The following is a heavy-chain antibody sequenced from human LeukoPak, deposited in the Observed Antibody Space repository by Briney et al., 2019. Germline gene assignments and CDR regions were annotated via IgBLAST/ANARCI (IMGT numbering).Heavy chain of an antibody. D-gene: IGHD6-19*01. Sequence: GGSLRLSCAASGFSFSDFYMSWIRQAPGRGLEWISYISSSGTTIHYADSVKGRFTISRDNARNSLYLQMNSLRAEDTAVYYCARDRYSSGWFYFDYWGQGTLVTVSS. V-gene: IGHV3-11*04. CDR3: ARDRYSSGWFYFDY. CDR2: ISSSGTTI. CDR1: GFSFSDFY. J-gene: IGHJ4*02.